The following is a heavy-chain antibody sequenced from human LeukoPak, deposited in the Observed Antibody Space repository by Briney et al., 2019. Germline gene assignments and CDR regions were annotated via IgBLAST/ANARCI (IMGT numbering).Heavy chain of an antibody. D-gene: IGHD3-22*01. J-gene: IGHJ6*03. CDR2: ISYSGST. CDR1: GDSITSSSSYY. V-gene: IGHV4-39*07. Sequence: SETLSLTCTVSGDSITSSSSYYWGWIRQPPGKGLEWIGTISYSGSTYYNPSLKSRVTISVDTSKNQFSLKLSSVTAADTAVYYCARDNVVSSGYYYPYYYYYYMDVWGKGTTVTVSS. CDR3: ARDNVVSSGYYYPYYYYYYMDV.